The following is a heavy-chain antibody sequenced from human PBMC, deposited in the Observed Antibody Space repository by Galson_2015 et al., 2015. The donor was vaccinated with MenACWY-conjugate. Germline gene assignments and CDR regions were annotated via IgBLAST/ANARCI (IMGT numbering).Heavy chain of an antibody. CDR1: GFTFRPYA. CDR2: ISDSGAAT. V-gene: IGHV3-23*01. CDR3: AKERDRDG. J-gene: IGHJ6*03. Sequence: SLRLSCAVSGFTFRPYAMRWVRQAPGTGLEWVAIISDSGAATHYIDSVKGRVTISRDKAKNTRYLQRSRRRAEDTARDYCAKERDRDGGSKGTPVSVSS.